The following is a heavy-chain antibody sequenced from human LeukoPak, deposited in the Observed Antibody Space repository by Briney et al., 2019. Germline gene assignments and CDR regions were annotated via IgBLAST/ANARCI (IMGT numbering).Heavy chain of an antibody. D-gene: IGHD3-10*01. CDR2: ISGSGGST. V-gene: IGHV3-23*01. Sequence: GGSLRLSCAASRFTFSSYAMSWVRQAPGKGLEWVSGISGSGGSTYYADSMEGRFTISRDNSKNTLFLQMNSLRAEDTAVYYCAKDRTVRGVTPYYFDYWGQGTLVTVSS. J-gene: IGHJ4*02. CDR3: AKDRTVRGVTPYYFDY. CDR1: RFTFSSYA.